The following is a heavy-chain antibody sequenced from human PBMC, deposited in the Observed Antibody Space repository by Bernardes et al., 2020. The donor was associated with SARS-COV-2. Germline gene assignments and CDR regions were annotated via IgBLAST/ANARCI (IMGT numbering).Heavy chain of an antibody. J-gene: IGHJ6*02. Sequence: GSLRLSCAASGFTFSTFEMNWVRQAPGKGLEWVSYISSSGDTIYYADSVKGRFTISRDNAKNALYLQMNSLRAEDTAVYYCAREIPRYCTSGTCYYFGLGVWGQGTTVTVSS. V-gene: IGHV3-48*03. CDR3: AREIPRYCTSGTCYYFGLGV. D-gene: IGHD2-8*01. CDR2: ISSSGDTI. CDR1: GFTFSTFE.